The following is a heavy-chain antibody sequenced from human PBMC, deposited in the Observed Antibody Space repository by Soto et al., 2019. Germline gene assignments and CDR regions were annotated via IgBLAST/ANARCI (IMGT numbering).Heavy chain of an antibody. D-gene: IGHD3-10*01. J-gene: IGHJ5*01. V-gene: IGHV3-21*01. Sequence: GGSLRLSCAASGFTFSTYTMNWVRQAPGKGLEWISSISSGSSYIYYAGSVKGRFTISRDNAKNSLFLQMNSLRADDTAVYYCARDILSGGAYPDSWGQGTRVTVS. CDR3: ARDILSGGAYPDS. CDR2: ISSGSSYI. CDR1: GFTFSTYT.